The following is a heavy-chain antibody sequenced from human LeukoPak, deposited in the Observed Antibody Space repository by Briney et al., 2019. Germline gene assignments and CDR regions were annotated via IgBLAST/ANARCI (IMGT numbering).Heavy chain of an antibody. CDR2: IYHSGST. Sequence: SQTLSLTCAVSGGSISSGGYSWSWIRQPPEKGLEWIGYIYHSGSTYYNPSLKSRVTISVDRSKNQFSLKLSSVTAADTAVYYCARDDYDSSGYYYVYWGQGTLVTVSS. J-gene: IGHJ4*02. D-gene: IGHD3-22*01. V-gene: IGHV4-30-2*01. CDR1: GGSISSGGYS. CDR3: ARDDYDSSGYYYVY.